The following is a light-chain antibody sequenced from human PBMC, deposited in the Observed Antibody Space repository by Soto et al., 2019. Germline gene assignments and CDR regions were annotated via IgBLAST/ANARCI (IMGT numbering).Light chain of an antibody. V-gene: IGKV3-20*01. CDR3: QQYGSSPRT. Sequence: EIVLTQSPGTLSLSPGERATISCRASQSVSSSYLAWYQQKPGQAPRLLIYGASRRATGIPDRFSGSGSGTDFTLTISSLEPEDFADYYCQQYGSSPRTFGQGTKVEIK. CDR2: GAS. CDR1: QSVSSSY. J-gene: IGKJ1*01.